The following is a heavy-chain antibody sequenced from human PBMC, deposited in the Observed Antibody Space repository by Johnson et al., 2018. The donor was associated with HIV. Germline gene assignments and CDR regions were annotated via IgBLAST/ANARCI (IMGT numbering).Heavy chain of an antibody. CDR1: GFTFSSYA. CDR2: ISYDGSNK. CDR3: ARDMTTDDLGVPVDAFDI. J-gene: IGHJ3*02. V-gene: IGHV3-30-3*01. D-gene: IGHD4-11*01. Sequence: QVQLVESGGGVVQPGRSLRLSCAASGFTFSSYAMHWVRQAPGKGLEWVAVISYDGSNKYYADSVKGRFTISRDNSKNTLNLQMNSLRAEDTAVYYWARDMTTDDLGVPVDAFDIWGQGTMVTVSS.